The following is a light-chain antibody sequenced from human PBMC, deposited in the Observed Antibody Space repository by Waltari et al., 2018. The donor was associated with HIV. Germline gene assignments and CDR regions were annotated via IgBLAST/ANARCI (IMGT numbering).Light chain of an antibody. Sequence: SYELTQPPSVSVSPGQTARITCSGDALPKQYASWYQQKPGQAPLLVIDKDVESPSGIPERFSGSSSGTTVTLTISGVHTEDEADYYCQSADSTGSYPDVFGTGTKVTVL. V-gene: IGLV3-25*03. J-gene: IGLJ1*01. CDR1: ALPKQY. CDR3: QSADSTGSYPDV. CDR2: KDV.